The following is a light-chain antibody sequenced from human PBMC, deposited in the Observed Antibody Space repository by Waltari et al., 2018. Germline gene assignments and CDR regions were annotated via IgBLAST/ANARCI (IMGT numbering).Light chain of an antibody. CDR2: EVD. CDR1: SSDVGSYDL. V-gene: IGLV2-23*02. J-gene: IGLJ2*01. Sequence: SALTQPASVSASPGQSITISCTGRSSDVGSYDLVAWYQQHPGKAPHLLIYEVDKRPSGVSYRVSGSKSGNAASLTISGLQAEDEAHYCCSSYTYGGPWVFGGGTLLTVL. CDR3: SSYTYGGPWV.